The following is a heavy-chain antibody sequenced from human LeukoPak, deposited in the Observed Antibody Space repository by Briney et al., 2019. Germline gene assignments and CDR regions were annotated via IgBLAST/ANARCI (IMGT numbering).Heavy chain of an antibody. CDR3: ARAVNWNNRRPYYYYGMDV. V-gene: IGHV3-30-3*01. CDR2: ISYDGSNK. J-gene: IGHJ6*02. CDR1: GLTFSSYA. D-gene: IGHD1/OR15-1a*01. Sequence: GGSLRLSCAASGLTFSSYAMHWVRQAPGKGLEWVAVISYDGSNKYYADSVKGRFTISRDNSKNTLYLQMNSLRAEDTAVYYCARAVNWNNRRPYYYYGMDVWGQGTTVTVSS.